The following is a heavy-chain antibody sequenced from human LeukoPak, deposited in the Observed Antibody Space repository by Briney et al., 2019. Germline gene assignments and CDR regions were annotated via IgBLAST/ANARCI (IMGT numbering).Heavy chain of an antibody. CDR2: IGIAGDI. CDR1: GFTIRSHN. CDR3: ARVGENAFDI. D-gene: IGHD3-10*01. V-gene: IGHV3-13*04. Sequence: GGSLRLSCAGPGFTIRSHNMHWVCQAPGKGLEWVSGIGIAGDIYYSGSVKGRFTISRENVKNSLYLQMNGLRAGDTSVYYCARVGENAFDIWGQGTMVTVSS. J-gene: IGHJ3*02.